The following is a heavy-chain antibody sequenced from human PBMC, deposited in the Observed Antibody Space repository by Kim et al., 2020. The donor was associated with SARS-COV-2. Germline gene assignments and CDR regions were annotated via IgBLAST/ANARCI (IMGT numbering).Heavy chain of an antibody. D-gene: IGHD3-9*01. Sequence: GGSLRLSCAASGFTFSSYGMHWVRQAPGKGLEWVAVISYDGSNKYYADSVKGRFTISRDNSKNTLYLQMNSLRAEDTAVYYCAKDLGYDILTGYGDYYYGMDVWGQGTTVTVS. CDR1: GFTFSSYG. V-gene: IGHV3-30*18. CDR3: AKDLGYDILTGYGDYYYGMDV. J-gene: IGHJ6*02. CDR2: ISYDGSNK.